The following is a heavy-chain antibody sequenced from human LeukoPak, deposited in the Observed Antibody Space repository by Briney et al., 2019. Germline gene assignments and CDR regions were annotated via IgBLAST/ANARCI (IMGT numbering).Heavy chain of an antibody. D-gene: IGHD3-22*01. J-gene: IGHJ4*02. CDR3: AREDYYDSSGYYFDC. CDR1: GYSVSSGYY. Sequence: PSETLSLTCTVSGYSVSSGYYWGWIRQSPGKGLERMGSIYHSGSTYYSPSLRSRITISVDTPKNQFSLKLSSVTAADTAVYYCAREDYYDSSGYYFDCWGQGALVTVSS. CDR2: IYHSGST. V-gene: IGHV4-38-2*02.